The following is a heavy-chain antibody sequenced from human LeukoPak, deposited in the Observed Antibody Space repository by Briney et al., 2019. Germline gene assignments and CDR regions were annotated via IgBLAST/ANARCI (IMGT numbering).Heavy chain of an antibody. Sequence: PGGSLRLSCTASGFTFSTYSMNWVRQAPGKGLEWVSFISTSSLYIYYADSVKGRFTISRDNAKNSLHLQMNSLRPEDTAVYYCARDLRPYSGYDSLAFDIWGQGTMVTVSS. CDR1: GFTFSTYS. CDR2: ISTSSLYI. D-gene: IGHD5-12*01. CDR3: ARDLRPYSGYDSLAFDI. V-gene: IGHV3-21*01. J-gene: IGHJ3*02.